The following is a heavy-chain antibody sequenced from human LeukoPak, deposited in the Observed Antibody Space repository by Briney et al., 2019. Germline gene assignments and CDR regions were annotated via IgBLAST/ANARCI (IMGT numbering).Heavy chain of an antibody. D-gene: IGHD3-10*01. J-gene: IGHJ6*02. CDR1: GYTFTSYG. CDR3: ARDKVWFGELLSLYYYGMDV. V-gene: IGHV1-18*01. CDR2: ISAYNGNT. Sequence: ASVKVSCKASGYTFTSYGISWVRQAPGQGLEWMRWISAYNGNTNYAQKLQGRVTMTTDTSTSTAYMELRSLRSDDTAVYYCARDKVWFGELLSLYYYGMDVWGQGTTVTVSS.